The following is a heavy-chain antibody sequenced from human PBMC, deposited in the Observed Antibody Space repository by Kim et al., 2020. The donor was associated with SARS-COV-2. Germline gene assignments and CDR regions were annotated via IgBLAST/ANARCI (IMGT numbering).Heavy chain of an antibody. J-gene: IGHJ6*02. Sequence: SETLSLTCAVYGGSFSGYYWSWIRQPPGKGLEWIGEINHSGSTNYNPSLKSRVTISVDTSKNQFSLKLSSVTAADTAVYYCARGDSPYYYDSSGYRYGMDVWGQGTTVTVSS. CDR1: GGSFSGYY. V-gene: IGHV4-34*01. CDR3: ARGDSPYYYDSSGYRYGMDV. D-gene: IGHD3-22*01. CDR2: INHSGST.